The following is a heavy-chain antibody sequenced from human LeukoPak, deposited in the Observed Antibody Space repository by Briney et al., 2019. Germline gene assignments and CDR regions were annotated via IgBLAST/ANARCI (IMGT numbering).Heavy chain of an antibody. CDR2: INPSGGST. D-gene: IGHD1-26*01. CDR3: ARAMGREGGFDY. CDR1: GYTFTSYY. J-gene: IGHJ4*02. Sequence: GASVKVSCKASGYTFTSYYMHWVRQAPGQGLEWMGIINPSGGSTSYAQKFQGRVTITADKSTSTAYMELSSLRSEDTAVYYCARAMGREGGFDYWGQGTLVTVSS. V-gene: IGHV1-46*01.